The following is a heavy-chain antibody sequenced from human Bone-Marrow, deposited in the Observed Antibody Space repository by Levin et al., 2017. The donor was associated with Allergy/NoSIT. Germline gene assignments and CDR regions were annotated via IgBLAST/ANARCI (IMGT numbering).Heavy chain of an antibody. D-gene: IGHD3-22*01. CDR3: ARGTYYYDSSGYTPIAY. CDR1: GGSISSGGYY. J-gene: IGHJ4*02. V-gene: IGHV4-31*03. CDR2: IYYSGST. Sequence: PSETLSLTCTVSGGSISSGGYYWSWIRQHPGKGLEWIGYIYYSGSTYYNPSLKSRVTISVDTSKNQFSLKLSSVTAADTAVYYCARGTYYYDSSGYTPIAYWGQGTLVTVSS.